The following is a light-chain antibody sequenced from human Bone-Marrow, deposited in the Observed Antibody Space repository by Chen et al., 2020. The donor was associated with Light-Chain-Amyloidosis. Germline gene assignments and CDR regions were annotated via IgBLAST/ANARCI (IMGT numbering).Light chain of an antibody. CDR3: QSADSSGTYEVI. Sequence: SYELTQPPSVSVSPGQTARITCSGDDLPTKYAYWYQQKTGQAPVLVIHRNTERPSGISERFTGSSSGTTATLTISGVQAGEEADYHCQSADSSGTYEVIFGGGTKLTVL. CDR1: DLPTKY. V-gene: IGLV3-25*02. J-gene: IGLJ2*01. CDR2: RNT.